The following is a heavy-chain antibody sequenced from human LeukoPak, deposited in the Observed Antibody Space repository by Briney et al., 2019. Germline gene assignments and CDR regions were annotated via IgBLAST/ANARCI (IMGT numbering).Heavy chain of an antibody. V-gene: IGHV3-30*18. CDR1: GFTFSSYG. D-gene: IGHD5-18*01. CDR3: AKDSGGYTYVFDY. CDR2: ISYDGSNK. Sequence: GGSLRLSCAASGFTFSSYGMHWVRQAPGKGLEWVAVISYDGSNKYYGDSVKGRFTISRDSSKNTLYLQMNSLRAEDTAVYYCAKDSGGYTYVFDYWGQGTLVTVSS. J-gene: IGHJ4*02.